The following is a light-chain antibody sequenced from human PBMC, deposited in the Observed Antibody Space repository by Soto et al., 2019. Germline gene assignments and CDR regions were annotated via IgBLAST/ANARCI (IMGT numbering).Light chain of an antibody. CDR3: AAWDDSLNGL. Sequence: QSVLTQPPSASGTPGQRVTISCSGSSSNIGSNTVNWYQQLPGTAPKLLIYSNNQRPSGVPDRFSGSKSGTSACLAISGLQSEDEADYYCAAWDDSLNGLFGGGTKLTVL. CDR2: SNN. V-gene: IGLV1-44*01. J-gene: IGLJ2*01. CDR1: SSNIGSNT.